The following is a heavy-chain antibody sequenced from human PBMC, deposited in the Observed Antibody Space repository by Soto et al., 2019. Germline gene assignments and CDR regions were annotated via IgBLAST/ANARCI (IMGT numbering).Heavy chain of an antibody. CDR1: GFTFSDDY. J-gene: IGHJ3*02. Sequence: QVQLVESGGGLVKPGGSLRLSCAASGFTFSDDYMSCIRQAPGKGLEWVSYISSSDSTIYYADSVKGRFTISRDNAKNSLYLQMNSLRAEDTAVYYRARDTYQLLYAFDIWGQGTMVTVSS. V-gene: IGHV3-11*01. CDR2: ISSSDSTI. D-gene: IGHD2-2*01. CDR3: ARDTYQLLYAFDI.